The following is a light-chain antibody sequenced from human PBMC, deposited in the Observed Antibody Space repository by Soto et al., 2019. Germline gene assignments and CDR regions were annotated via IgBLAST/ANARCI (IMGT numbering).Light chain of an antibody. J-gene: IGKJ5*01. CDR1: QSVSSY. Sequence: EIVLTQSPSTLSFSPWERSTLSCMASQSVSSYLAWYQQKPGQAPRLLIYDASNRATGIPARFSGSGSGTDFTLTISSLEPEDFAVYYCQHFGGTTSTFGQGTRLEIK. V-gene: IGKV3-11*01. CDR2: DAS. CDR3: QHFGGTTST.